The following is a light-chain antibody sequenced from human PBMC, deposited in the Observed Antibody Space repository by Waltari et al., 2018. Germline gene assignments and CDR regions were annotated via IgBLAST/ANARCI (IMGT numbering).Light chain of an antibody. CDR3: QQSYGPPYT. V-gene: IGKV1-39*01. CDR2: FKS. CDR1: QNISKY. Sequence: DIQMTQSPSSLSASLRDRVTITCRANQNISKYLNWYQQRTGKAPKPLVYFKSSPQGGVPSRFSGSGSGTDFTLTIKTLQPEDFATYFCQQSYGPPYTFGQGTRLEIK. J-gene: IGKJ2*01.